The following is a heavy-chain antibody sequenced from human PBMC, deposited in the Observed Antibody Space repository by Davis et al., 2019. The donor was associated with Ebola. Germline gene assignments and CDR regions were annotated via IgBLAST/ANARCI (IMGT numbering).Heavy chain of an antibody. Sequence: AASVKVSCKASGGTFSSYAISWVRQAPGQGLEWMGRIIPILGIANYAQKFQGRVTITADKSTSTAYMELSSLRSEDTAVYYCARGITMVRGVSWFDPWGQGTLVTVSS. V-gene: IGHV1-69*04. CDR3: ARGITMVRGVSWFDP. CDR2: IIPILGIA. CDR1: GGTFSSYA. D-gene: IGHD3-10*01. J-gene: IGHJ5*02.